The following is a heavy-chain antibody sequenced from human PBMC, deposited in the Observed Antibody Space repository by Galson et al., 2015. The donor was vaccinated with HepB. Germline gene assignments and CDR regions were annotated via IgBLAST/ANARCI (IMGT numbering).Heavy chain of an antibody. CDR3: AKDSYDYGDYRPPGYFDL. J-gene: IGHJ2*01. CDR2: IRYDGSNK. V-gene: IGHV3-30*02. Sequence: SLRLSCAASGFTFSSYGMHWVRQAPGKGLEWVAFIRYDGSNKYYADSVKGRFTISRDNSKNTLYLQMNSLRAEDTAVYYCAKDSYDYGDYRPPGYFDLWGRGTLVTVSS. CDR1: GFTFSSYG. D-gene: IGHD4-17*01.